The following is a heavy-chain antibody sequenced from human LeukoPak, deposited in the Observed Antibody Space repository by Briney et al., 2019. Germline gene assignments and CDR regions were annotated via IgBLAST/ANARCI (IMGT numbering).Heavy chain of an antibody. CDR2: IKSKTDGGTT. D-gene: IGHD1-26*01. J-gene: IGHJ6*03. CDR1: GFTFSNAW. Sequence: GGSLRLSCAASGFTFSNAWMSWVRQAPGKGLEWVGRIKSKTDGGTTDYAAPVKGRFTISRDDSKNTLYLQINSLKTEDTAVYYCTTVKRGWSYKPREYYYFYMDVWGKGTTVTVSS. V-gene: IGHV3-15*01. CDR3: TTVKRGWSYKPREYYYFYMDV.